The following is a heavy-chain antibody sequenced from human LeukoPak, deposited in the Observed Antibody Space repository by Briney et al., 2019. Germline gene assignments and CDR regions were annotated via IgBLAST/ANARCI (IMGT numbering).Heavy chain of an antibody. CDR1: GYTFTSYG. Sequence: ASVTVSFKASGYTFTSYGINWVRQAPGQGLEWMGWISAYNGNTNYPQKLQGSVTMTTDTSTSTAYMELRSLRSDDTAVYYCARGPSSGWDYYFEYWGQGTLVTVSS. J-gene: IGHJ4*02. V-gene: IGHV1-18*01. CDR3: ARGPSSGWDYYFEY. CDR2: ISAYNGNT. D-gene: IGHD6-19*01.